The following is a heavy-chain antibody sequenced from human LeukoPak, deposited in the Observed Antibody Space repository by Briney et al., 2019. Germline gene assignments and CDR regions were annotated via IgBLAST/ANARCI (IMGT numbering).Heavy chain of an antibody. V-gene: IGHV4-61*02. CDR2: IYTSGST. Sequence: PSETLSLTCTVSGGSISSGSYYWSWIRQPAGTGLEWIGRIYTSGSTNYNPSLKSRVTISVDTSKNQFSLKLSSVTAADTAVYYCARVCITMVRGVIVESWFDPWGQGTLVTVSS. CDR1: GGSISSGSYY. D-gene: IGHD3-10*01. CDR3: ARVCITMVRGVIVESWFDP. J-gene: IGHJ5*02.